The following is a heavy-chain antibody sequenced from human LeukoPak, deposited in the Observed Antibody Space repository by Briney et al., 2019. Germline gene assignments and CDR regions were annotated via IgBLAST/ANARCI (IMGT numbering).Heavy chain of an antibody. CDR1: GFTFSGYA. D-gene: IGHD6-13*01. CDR2: ISGGGGST. CDR3: AKGIVAAPDTAY. V-gene: IGHV3-23*01. Sequence: SGGSLRLSCAASGFTFSGYAMSWVRQAPGKGLEWVSAISGGGGSTYYADSVKGRFTISRDKSKNTLYLQMNSLRAEDTAVYYCAKGIVAAPDTAYWGQGTLVTVSS. J-gene: IGHJ4*02.